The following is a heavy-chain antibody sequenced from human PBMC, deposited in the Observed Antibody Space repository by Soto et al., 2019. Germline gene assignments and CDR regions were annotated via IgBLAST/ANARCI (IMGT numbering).Heavy chain of an antibody. J-gene: IGHJ3*02. V-gene: IGHV3-33*01. CDR3: ARDSTRKLPMKAFDI. CDR2: IWYDGSNK. Sequence: QVQLVESGGGVVQPGRSLRLSCAASGFTFSSYGMHWVRQAPGKGLEWVAVIWYDGSNKYYADSVKGRFTISRDNSKNTLYLQMNSLRAEDTAVYYCARDSTRKLPMKAFDIWGQGTMVTVSS. D-gene: IGHD2-2*01. CDR1: GFTFSSYG.